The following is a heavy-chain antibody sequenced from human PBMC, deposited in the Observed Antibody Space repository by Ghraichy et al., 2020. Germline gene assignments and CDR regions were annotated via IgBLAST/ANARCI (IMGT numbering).Heavy chain of an antibody. CDR3: ARDPSHGAIDN. D-gene: IGHD4-17*01. CDR1: GFTFHKTW. CDR2: TNDDAKQK. V-gene: IGHV3-7*03. J-gene: IGHJ4*02. Sequence: GGSLRLSCAASGFTFHKTWMGWVRQAPGKGLEWVAITNDDAKQKYYADAVTGRFIISRDNVMETLSLQMNSLRVEDTAVYYCARDPSHGAIDNWGQGTLVTCSS.